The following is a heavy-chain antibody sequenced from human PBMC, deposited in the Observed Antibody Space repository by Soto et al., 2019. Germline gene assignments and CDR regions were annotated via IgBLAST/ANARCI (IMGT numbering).Heavy chain of an antibody. D-gene: IGHD6-19*01. V-gene: IGHV3-48*03. Sequence: GGSLRLSCAASGFTFSSYEMNWVRQAPGKGLEWVSYISSSGSTIYYADSVKGRFTISRDNAKNSLYLQMNSLRAEDTAVYYCARPSREQWLVPLDYWGKGTLVTVSS. CDR3: ARPSREQWLVPLDY. CDR2: ISSSGSTI. J-gene: IGHJ4*02. CDR1: GFTFSSYE.